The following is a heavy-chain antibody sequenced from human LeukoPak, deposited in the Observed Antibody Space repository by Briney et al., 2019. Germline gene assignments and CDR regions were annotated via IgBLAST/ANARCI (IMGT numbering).Heavy chain of an antibody. Sequence: PGGSLRLSCAASGFTFSSYGTHWVRQAPGKGLEWVAFIRYDGSNKYYADSVKGRFTISRDNSKNTLYLQMNSLRAEDTAVYYCAKEGELGIRDAFDIWGQGTMVTVSS. CDR3: AKEGELGIRDAFDI. D-gene: IGHD7-27*01. CDR1: GFTFSSYG. V-gene: IGHV3-30*02. J-gene: IGHJ3*02. CDR2: IRYDGSNK.